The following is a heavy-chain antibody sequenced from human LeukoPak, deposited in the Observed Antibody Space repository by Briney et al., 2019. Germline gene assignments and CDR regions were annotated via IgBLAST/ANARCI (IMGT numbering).Heavy chain of an antibody. D-gene: IGHD3-3*01. CDR1: GFTFSSYG. V-gene: IGHV3-33*01. CDR3: AGGLTIPPRFDP. CDR2: IWYDGSNK. J-gene: IGHJ5*02. Sequence: PGGSLRLSCAASGFTFSSYGMHWVRQAPGKGLEWVAVIWYDGSNKYYADSVKGRFTISRDNSKNTLYLQMNSLRAEDTAVYYCAGGLTIPPRFDPWGQGTLVTVSS.